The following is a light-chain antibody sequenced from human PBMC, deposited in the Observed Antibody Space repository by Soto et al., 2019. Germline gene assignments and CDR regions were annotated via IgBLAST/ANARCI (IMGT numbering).Light chain of an antibody. V-gene: IGKV3-15*01. J-gene: IGKJ1*01. Sequence: EIVLTQSPATLSLSPGERATLSCRASQSVSSFLAWYQQKPGQAPRLPICGGFNRATCIPARFRCSGPGTEFTLTISSLQSEDFAVYYCQQYNNWPPWTFGQGTKVDIK. CDR2: GGF. CDR1: QSVSSF. CDR3: QQYNNWPPWT.